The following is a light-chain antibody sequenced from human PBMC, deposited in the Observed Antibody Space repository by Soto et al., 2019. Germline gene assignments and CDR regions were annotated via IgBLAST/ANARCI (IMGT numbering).Light chain of an antibody. CDR1: QSVRTN. CDR3: QQYDNWPPLT. CDR2: GAS. V-gene: IGKV3-15*01. Sequence: EIVMTQSPATLSVSPGEGATLSCRASQSVRTNLAWYQQKPGQAPRLLIYGASTRAAGIPVRFSGSGSGKEYTLNISSLQSEDFAVYFCQQYDNWPPLTFGGGSKVEIK. J-gene: IGKJ4*01.